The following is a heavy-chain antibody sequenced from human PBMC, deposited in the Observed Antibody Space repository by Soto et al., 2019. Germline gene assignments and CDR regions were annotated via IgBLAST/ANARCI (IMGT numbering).Heavy chain of an antibody. CDR2: IYYSGST. V-gene: IGHV4-39*01. CDR3: ARQGYCSSTSCSDY. CDR1: GGSISSSSYY. D-gene: IGHD2-2*01. Sequence: PSETLSLTCTVSGGSISSSSYYWGWIRQPPGKGLEWIGSIYYSGSTYYNPSLKSRVTISVDTSKNQFSLKLSSVTAADTAVYYCARQGYCSSTSCSDYWGQGTLVTVSS. J-gene: IGHJ4*02.